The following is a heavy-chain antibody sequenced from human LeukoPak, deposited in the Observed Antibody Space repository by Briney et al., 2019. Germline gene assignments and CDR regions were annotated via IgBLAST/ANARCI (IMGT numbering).Heavy chain of an antibody. D-gene: IGHD1-26*01. CDR1: RYAFTSYD. V-gene: IGHV1-8*01. Sequence: ASVRVSRKASRYAFTSYDINWVRQATGQGLEWMGWTNPNSGNTGCAQKFQGRVTMTRNTSITTAYMELTSLRSEDTAVYYCARSPVGHNAWFDPWGQGTLVTVSS. J-gene: IGHJ5*02. CDR3: ARSPVGHNAWFDP. CDR2: TNPNSGNT.